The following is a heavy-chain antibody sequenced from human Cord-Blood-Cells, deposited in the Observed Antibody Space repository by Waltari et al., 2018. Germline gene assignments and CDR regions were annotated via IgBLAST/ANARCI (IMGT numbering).Heavy chain of an antibody. J-gene: IGHJ4*02. CDR3: ARDWGGRGDGY. Sequence: QVQLQESGPGLVKRSETLSLTCAVAGRSISSYYGSWIRQPPGKGLEWRGYIYYSGSTNYNPSLKSRVTISVDTSKNQFSLKLSSVTAADTAVYYCARDWGGRGDGYWGQGTLVTVSS. CDR1: GRSISSYY. CDR2: IYYSGST. D-gene: IGHD3-16*01. V-gene: IGHV4-59*01.